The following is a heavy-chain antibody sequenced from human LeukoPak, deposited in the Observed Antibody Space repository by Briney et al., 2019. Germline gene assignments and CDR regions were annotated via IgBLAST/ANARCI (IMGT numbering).Heavy chain of an antibody. Sequence: AGGSLRLSCAASGFTFSTYWMHWVRQAPGKGLVWVSRIKSDGSTNYADSVNGRFTISRDNAKNTVSLQMNSLRAEDTGVYYCARAPSEIGGYYPEYFRHWGQGTLVTVSS. CDR1: GFTFSTYW. CDR3: ARAPSEIGGYYPEYFRH. D-gene: IGHD3-22*01. J-gene: IGHJ1*01. CDR2: IKSDGST. V-gene: IGHV3-74*01.